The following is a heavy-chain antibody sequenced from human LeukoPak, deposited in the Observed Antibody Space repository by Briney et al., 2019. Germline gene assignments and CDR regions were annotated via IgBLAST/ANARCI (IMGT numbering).Heavy chain of an antibody. J-gene: IGHJ6*03. V-gene: IGHV4-4*07. Sequence: SETLSLTCTVSGGSISSYYWSWIRQPAGKGLEWIGRIYTSGSTNYNPSLKSRVTMSVDTSKNQLSLKLSSVTAADTAVYYCARDLGSGWYVGYYYYYMDVWGKGTTVTVSS. D-gene: IGHD6-19*01. CDR1: GGSISSYY. CDR3: ARDLGSGWYVGYYYYYMDV. CDR2: IYTSGST.